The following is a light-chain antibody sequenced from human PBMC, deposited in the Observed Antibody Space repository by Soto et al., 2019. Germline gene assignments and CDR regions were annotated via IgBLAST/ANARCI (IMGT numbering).Light chain of an antibody. Sequence: QSALTQPASVSGSPGQSITISCTGTSSDVGTYNFVSWYQQLPGKAPKVMIYDVTKRPSGVSNRFSGSKSGNTASLTISGLQAEDEADYYCCSYAGSSTWVFGGGTKVTVL. CDR1: SSDVGTYNF. CDR2: DVT. J-gene: IGLJ3*02. CDR3: CSYAGSSTWV. V-gene: IGLV2-23*02.